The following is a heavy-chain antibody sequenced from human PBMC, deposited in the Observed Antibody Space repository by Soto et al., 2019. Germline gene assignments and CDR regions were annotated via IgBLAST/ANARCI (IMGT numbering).Heavy chain of an antibody. Sequence: SEILSLTCTVSGGSISSSSYYWGWIRQPPGKGLEWIGSIYYSGSTYYNPSLKSRVTISVDTSKNQFSLKLSSVTAADTAVYYCARALGYYGSGGLSIDYYYYGMDVWGQGTTVTVSS. CDR3: ARALGYYGSGGLSIDYYYYGMDV. D-gene: IGHD3-10*01. J-gene: IGHJ6*02. CDR1: GGSISSSSYY. V-gene: IGHV4-39*01. CDR2: IYYSGST.